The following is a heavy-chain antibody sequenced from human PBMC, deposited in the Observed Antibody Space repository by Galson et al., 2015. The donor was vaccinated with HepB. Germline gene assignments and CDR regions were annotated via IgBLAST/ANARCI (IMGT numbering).Heavy chain of an antibody. D-gene: IGHD4-17*01. Sequence: SLRLSCAASGFSFSDYYMSWIRQAPGKGLEWLSYISSNTIYTNYADSVKGRFTVSRDNVKNSISLQMNRLSVEDTAIYYCERVADADYGDHSHFDSWGQGTLVTVSS. V-gene: IGHV3-11*06. CDR2: ISSNTIYT. CDR1: GFSFSDYY. J-gene: IGHJ4*02. CDR3: ERVADADYGDHSHFDS.